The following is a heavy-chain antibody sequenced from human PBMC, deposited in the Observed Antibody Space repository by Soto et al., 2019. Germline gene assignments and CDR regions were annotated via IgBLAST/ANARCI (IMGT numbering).Heavy chain of an antibody. Sequence: PGGSLRLSCAASGFTFSSYAMSWVRQAPGKGLEWVSAISGSGGSTYYADSVKGRFTISRDNSKNTLYLQMNSLRAEDTAVYYCAEGGGFSPSYYYYGMDVWGQGTTVTVSS. D-gene: IGHD3-16*01. J-gene: IGHJ6*02. CDR3: AEGGGFSPSYYYYGMDV. CDR2: ISGSGGST. V-gene: IGHV3-23*01. CDR1: GFTFSSYA.